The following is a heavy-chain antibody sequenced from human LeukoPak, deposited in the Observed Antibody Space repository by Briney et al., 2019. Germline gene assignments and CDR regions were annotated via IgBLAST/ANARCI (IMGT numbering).Heavy chain of an antibody. CDR2: ISSSGSTI. D-gene: IGHD2-2*01. CDR1: AFTFSDYY. Sequence: GGSLRLSCAASAFTFSDYYMSWIRQAPGKGLEWVSYISSSGSTIYYADSVKGRFTISRDNAKNSLYLQMNSLRAEDTAVYYCARDGGYCSSTSCRDYYMDVWGKGTTVTVSS. CDR3: ARDGGYCSSTSCRDYYMDV. V-gene: IGHV3-11*01. J-gene: IGHJ6*03.